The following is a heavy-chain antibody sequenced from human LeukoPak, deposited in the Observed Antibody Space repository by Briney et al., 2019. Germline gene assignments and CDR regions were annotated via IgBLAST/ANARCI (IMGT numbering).Heavy chain of an antibody. CDR2: IYSGGST. CDR1: GFTVSSNY. Sequence: GGSLRLSCAASGFTVSSNYMSWVHQAPGKGLEWVSVIYSGGSTYYADSVKGRFTISRDNSKNTLYLQMNSLRAEDTAVYYCARDSIALDAFDIWGQGTMVTVSS. CDR3: ARDSIALDAFDI. J-gene: IGHJ3*02. V-gene: IGHV3-66*01. D-gene: IGHD6-6*01.